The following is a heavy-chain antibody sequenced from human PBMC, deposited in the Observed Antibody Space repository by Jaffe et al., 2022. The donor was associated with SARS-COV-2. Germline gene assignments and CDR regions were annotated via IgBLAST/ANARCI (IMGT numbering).Heavy chain of an antibody. CDR3: ARGRPELWGFLDL. J-gene: IGHJ2*01. CDR2: IKTDGSST. Sequence: EVQLVESGGGLIQPGGSLRLSCAASGFTFSRSSMHWVRQAPGKGLVWVSRIKTDGSSTFYADSVKGRFTISRDNAKNTLYLQMNSLRAEDTALYYCARGRPELWGFLDLWGRGTLVTVSS. V-gene: IGHV3-74*01. D-gene: IGHD5-18*01. CDR1: GFTFSRSS.